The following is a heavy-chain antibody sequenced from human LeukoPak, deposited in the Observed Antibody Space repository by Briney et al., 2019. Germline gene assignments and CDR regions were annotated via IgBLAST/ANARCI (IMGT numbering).Heavy chain of an antibody. CDR2: ISAGGGST. V-gene: IGHV3-23*01. D-gene: IGHD6-6*01. Sequence: GGSLRLSCAASGFTFSSYAMIWVRQAPGKGLEWVSVISAGGGSTDFADSVKGRFTVSRDNSKNTLYLQMSSLRAEDTAVYYCAKSGAARFDYWGQGTLVTVSS. J-gene: IGHJ4*02. CDR1: GFTFSSYA. CDR3: AKSGAARFDY.